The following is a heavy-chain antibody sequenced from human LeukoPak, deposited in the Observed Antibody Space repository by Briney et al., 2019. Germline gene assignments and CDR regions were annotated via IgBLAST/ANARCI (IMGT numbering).Heavy chain of an antibody. CDR3: ARGIAAAGTGSYFDY. Sequence: ASVKVSCKASGYTFTSYDTNWVRQATGQGLEWMGWMNPNSGNTGYAQKFRGRVTMTRNTSISTAYMELSSLRSEDTAVYYCARGIAAAGTGSYFDYWGQGTLVTVSS. D-gene: IGHD6-13*01. J-gene: IGHJ4*02. CDR2: MNPNSGNT. CDR1: GYTFTSYD. V-gene: IGHV1-8*01.